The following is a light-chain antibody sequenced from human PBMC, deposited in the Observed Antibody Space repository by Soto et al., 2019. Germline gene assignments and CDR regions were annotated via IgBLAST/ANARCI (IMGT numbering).Light chain of an antibody. CDR1: QSISTH. CDR3: HQTASNPWT. J-gene: IGKJ1*01. Sequence: DTPMTQSPFSLSASVGDRVTITCRASQSISTHLNWYQQKLGKAPKLLSYAASNLQSGVPSRFSGSGSGTDFTLTISSLELEDFATYYCHQTASNPWTFGQGTKVEI. CDR2: AAS. V-gene: IGKV1-39*01.